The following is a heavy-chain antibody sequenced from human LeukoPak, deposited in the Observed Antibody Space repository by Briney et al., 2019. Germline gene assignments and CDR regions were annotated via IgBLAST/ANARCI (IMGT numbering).Heavy chain of an antibody. CDR1: GGSISSGGYS. D-gene: IGHD6-25*01. J-gene: IGHJ3*02. CDR2: IYHSGST. Sequence: PSETLSLTCAVSGGSISSGGYSWSWIRQPPGKGLEWIGYIYHSGSTYYNPSLKSRVTISVDRSKNQFSLKLSSVTAADTAVYYCARDSAKGAFDIWGQGTMVTVSS. CDR3: ARDSAKGAFDI. V-gene: IGHV4-30-2*01.